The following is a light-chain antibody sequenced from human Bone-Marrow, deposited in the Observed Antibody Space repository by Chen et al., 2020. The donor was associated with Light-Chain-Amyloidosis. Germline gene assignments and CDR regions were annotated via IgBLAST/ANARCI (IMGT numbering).Light chain of an antibody. V-gene: IGLV1-47*01. CDR3: AAWDDRLSGWV. Sequence: QSVLTQPPSASGTPGQRVTISCSGSSSNFGSNYVYWYQQLPGTAPKLLIYSNNQRPSGVPARFSGSKSGTSAALASSGIRSEDEADYYCAAWDDRLSGWVFGGGTKLTVL. CDR2: SNN. CDR1: SSNFGSNY. J-gene: IGLJ3*02.